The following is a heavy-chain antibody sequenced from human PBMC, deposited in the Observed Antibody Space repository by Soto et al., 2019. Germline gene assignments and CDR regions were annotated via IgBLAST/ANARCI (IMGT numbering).Heavy chain of an antibody. CDR1: GYTFTSYG. CDR3: ARLPRGYSYGKQDY. D-gene: IGHD5-18*01. CDR2: ISAYNGNT. Sequence: GASVKVSCKASGYTFTSYGISWVRQAPGQGLEWMGWISAYNGNTNYAQKLQGRVTMTTDTSTSTAYMELRSLRSDDTAVYYCARLPRGYSYGKQDYWGQGTLVTAPQ. J-gene: IGHJ4*02. V-gene: IGHV1-18*01.